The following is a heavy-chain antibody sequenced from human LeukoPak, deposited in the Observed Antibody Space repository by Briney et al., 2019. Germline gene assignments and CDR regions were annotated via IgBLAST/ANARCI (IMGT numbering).Heavy chain of an antibody. V-gene: IGHV3-21*01. Sequence: PGGSLRLSCAASGFTFSSYSMNWVRQAPGKGLEWVSSISSSSSYIYYADSVKGRFTISRDNAKNSLYLQMNSLRAEDTAVYYCARVPYYDILTGYEDPYYYYGMDVWGQGTTVTVSS. CDR2: ISSSSSYI. D-gene: IGHD3-9*01. CDR3: ARVPYYDILTGYEDPYYYYGMDV. J-gene: IGHJ6*02. CDR1: GFTFSSYS.